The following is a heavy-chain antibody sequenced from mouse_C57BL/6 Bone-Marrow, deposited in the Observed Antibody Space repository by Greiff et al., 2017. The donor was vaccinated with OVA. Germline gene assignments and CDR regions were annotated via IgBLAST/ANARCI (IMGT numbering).Heavy chain of an antibody. CDR1: GYTFTSYG. J-gene: IGHJ1*03. D-gene: IGHD2-2*01. CDR3: ASGIYYGYDEGWYFDV. CDR2: IYPRSGNT. V-gene: IGHV1-81*01. Sequence: VQLQQSGAELARPGASVKLSCKASGYTFTSYGISWVKQRTGQGLEWIGEIYPRSGNTYYNEKFKGKATLTADKSSSTAYMELRSLTSVDSAVYFCASGIYYGYDEGWYFDVWGTGTTGTVSS.